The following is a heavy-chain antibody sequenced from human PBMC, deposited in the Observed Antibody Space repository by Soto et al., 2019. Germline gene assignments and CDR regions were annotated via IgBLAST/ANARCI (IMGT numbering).Heavy chain of an antibody. V-gene: IGHV3-30-3*01. J-gene: IGHJ4*02. CDR2: ISSDGTSK. CDR3: ARASVHIAAAGRHEY. CDR1: GFAFGSYA. Sequence: GGCLRLFCAVSGFAFGSYAMHWVRLTPDKGLEWVAVISSDGTSKYGADSVEGRFTISRNNFENTLYLQMNSLQTDDTGLYFCARASVHIAAAGRHEYWGQGTQVTVSS. D-gene: IGHD6-13*01.